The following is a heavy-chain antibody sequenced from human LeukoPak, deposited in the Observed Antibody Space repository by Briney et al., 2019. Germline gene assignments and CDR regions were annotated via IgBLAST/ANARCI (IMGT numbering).Heavy chain of an antibody. CDR1: GYSISSGYY. CDR3: ARDSWPEVVRFDY. J-gene: IGHJ4*02. V-gene: IGHV4-38-2*02. CDR2: IYHGGST. D-gene: IGHD1-14*01. Sequence: SETLSLTCTVSGYSISSGYYWGWIRQPPGKGLEWIGSIYHGGSTYYSPSLKSRVTISVDASKNQFSLKLSSVTAADTAVYFCARDSWPEVVRFDYWGQGTLVTVSS.